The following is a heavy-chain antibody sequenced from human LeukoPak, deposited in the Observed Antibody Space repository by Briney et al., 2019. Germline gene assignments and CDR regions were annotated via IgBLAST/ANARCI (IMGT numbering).Heavy chain of an antibody. CDR2: ISSSSSYI. CDR1: GFTFSSYS. Sequence: GGSLRLSCAASGFTFSSYSMNWVRQAPGKGLEWVSSISSSSSYIYYADSVKGRFTISRDNAKNSLYLQMNSLRAEDTAVYYCARDRVAVAGTLGAFDIWGQGTMVTVSS. CDR3: ARDRVAVAGTLGAFDI. J-gene: IGHJ3*02. D-gene: IGHD6-19*01. V-gene: IGHV3-21*01.